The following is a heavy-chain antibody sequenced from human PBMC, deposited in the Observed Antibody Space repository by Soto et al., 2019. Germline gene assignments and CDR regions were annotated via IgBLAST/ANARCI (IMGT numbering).Heavy chain of an antibody. J-gene: IGHJ4*02. V-gene: IGHV3-23*01. D-gene: IGHD1-26*01. CDR2: ISAGGDNT. CDR3: AATWESTSGAINY. Sequence: HPGGSLRLSCAASGFTFTSYAMNWVRQTPTKGLEWVSAISAGGDNTYYRDSVRGRFTISRDNSRNTLYLQMNSLTAEDTAVYYCAATWESTSGAINYWGQATLVTVSS. CDR1: GFTFTSYA.